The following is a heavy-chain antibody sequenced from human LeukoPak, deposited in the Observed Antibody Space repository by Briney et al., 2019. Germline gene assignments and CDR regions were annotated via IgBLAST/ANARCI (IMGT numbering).Heavy chain of an antibody. CDR2: TIPIFCTA. CDR1: RGTFSSYA. CDR3: ARGIRVYAITGFDY. J-gene: IGHJ4*02. V-gene: IGHV1-69*13. Sequence: SSVKVSCKASRGTFSSYAISWVRQAPGQGLEWMGGTIPIFCTANYAQKFQGRVTITADESTSTAYMELSSLRSEDTAVYYCARGIRVYAITGFDYWGQGTLVTVSS. D-gene: IGHD2-8*01.